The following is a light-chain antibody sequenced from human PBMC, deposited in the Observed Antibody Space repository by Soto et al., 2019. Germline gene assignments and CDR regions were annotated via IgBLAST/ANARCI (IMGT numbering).Light chain of an antibody. Sequence: EIQMTQSPSSVSESVGDRVTITCRASQGISSWLAWYQQKQGKAPKLLIYAASSLQSGVPSRFSGIGSGTDFTITISSLQKEDGATYDGQQANSFTITFGQGTRLEI. CDR3: QQANSFTIT. J-gene: IGKJ5*01. CDR2: AAS. CDR1: QGISSW. V-gene: IGKV1D-12*01.